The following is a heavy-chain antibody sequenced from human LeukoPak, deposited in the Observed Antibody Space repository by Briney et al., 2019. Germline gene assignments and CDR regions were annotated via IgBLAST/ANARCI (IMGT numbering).Heavy chain of an antibody. Sequence: SETLSLTCTVSGGSISSYYWSWIRQPPGKGLEWIGYIYYSGSTNYNPSLKSRVTISVDTSKNQFSLKLSSVTAADTAVYYCARLESRYCSSTSCLNWFDPWGQGTLVTVSS. CDR3: ARLESRYCSSTSCLNWFDP. CDR1: GGSISSYY. V-gene: IGHV4-59*08. CDR2: IYYSGST. J-gene: IGHJ5*02. D-gene: IGHD2-2*01.